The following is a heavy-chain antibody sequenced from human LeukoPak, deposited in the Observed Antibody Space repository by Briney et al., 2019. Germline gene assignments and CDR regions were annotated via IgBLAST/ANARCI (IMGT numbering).Heavy chain of an antibody. CDR2: IRSNSRGI. J-gene: IGHJ4*02. CDR1: GFTFSNAW. CDR3: AKDRDYDFWSGSPADY. Sequence: GGSLRLSCAASGFTFSNAWMSWVRQAPGKGLESVSSIRSNSRGINYADSVKGRFTISRDNDKNTVFLEMNSLRAEDTAVYYCAKDRDYDFWSGSPADYWGQGTLVTVSS. V-gene: IGHV3-11*05. D-gene: IGHD3-3*01.